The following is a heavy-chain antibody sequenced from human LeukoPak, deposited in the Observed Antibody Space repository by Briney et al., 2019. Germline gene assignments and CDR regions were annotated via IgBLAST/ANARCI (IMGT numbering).Heavy chain of an antibody. Sequence: PSETLSLTCAVYGGSFSSYYWSWIRQPPGKGLEWIGEINHSGSTSYKPSLKSRVTISLDTSKNQFSLKLSSVTAADTAVYYCARVYYDFWSGYHQSYFDYWGQGTLVTVSS. CDR1: GGSFSSYY. D-gene: IGHD3-3*01. CDR2: INHSGST. CDR3: ARVYYDFWSGYHQSYFDY. J-gene: IGHJ4*02. V-gene: IGHV4-34*01.